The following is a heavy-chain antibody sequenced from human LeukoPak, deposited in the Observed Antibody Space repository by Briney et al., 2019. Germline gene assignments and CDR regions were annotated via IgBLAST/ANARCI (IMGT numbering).Heavy chain of an antibody. CDR1: GGSISSSNW. V-gene: IGHV4-4*02. CDR2: IYHSGST. J-gene: IGHJ6*03. Sequence: SGTLSLTCAVSGGSISSSNWWSWIRQPPGKGLEWIGEIYHSGSTNYNPSLKSRVTISVDTSKTQFSLKLSSVTAADTAVYYYARVKDSGGYYYYYYIDVWGKGTTVTVSS. CDR3: ARVKDSGGYYYYYYIDV. D-gene: IGHD3-16*01.